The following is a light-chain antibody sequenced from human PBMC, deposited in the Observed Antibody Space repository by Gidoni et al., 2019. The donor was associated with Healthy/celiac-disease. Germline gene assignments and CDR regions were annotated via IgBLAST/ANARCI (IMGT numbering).Light chain of an antibody. CDR3: QQYYSTPDT. Sequence: DIEMTQSPASLAVSPGERATINCKSSQSVLYSSNNKNYLAWYQQKPGQPPKLLIYCASTLESGVPDRFSGSGSGTDVTLTISSLQAEDVAVYYCQQYYSTPDTFGQGTKLEIK. CDR2: CAS. CDR1: QSVLYSSNNKNY. V-gene: IGKV4-1*01. J-gene: IGKJ2*01.